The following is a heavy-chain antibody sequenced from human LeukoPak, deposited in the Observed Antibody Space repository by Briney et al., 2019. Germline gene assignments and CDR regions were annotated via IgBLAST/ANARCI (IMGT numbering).Heavy chain of an antibody. J-gene: IGHJ4*02. D-gene: IGHD1-26*01. CDR1: GGTFSSYA. CDR2: IIPILGIA. V-gene: IGHV1-69*04. CDR3: AIDKWELLGSFGY. Sequence: SVKVSCKASGGTFSSYAISWVRQAPGQGLEWMGRIIPILGIANYAQKFQGRVTITADKSTSTAYMVLSSLRSEDTAVYYCAIDKWELLGSFGYWGQGTLVTVSS.